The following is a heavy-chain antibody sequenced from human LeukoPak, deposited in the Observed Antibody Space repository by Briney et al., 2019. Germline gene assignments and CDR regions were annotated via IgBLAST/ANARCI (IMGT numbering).Heavy chain of an antibody. D-gene: IGHD3-10*01. CDR1: GGSISSGGYY. J-gene: IGHJ6*04. CDR2: IYYSGST. V-gene: IGHV4-31*03. Sequence: SQTLSLTCTVSGGSISSGGYYWSWIRQHPGKGLEWIGYIYYSGSTYYNPSLKSRVTISVDTSKNQFSLKLSSVTAADTAVYYCARVQTKLLWFGELLNGYYGMDVWGKGTTVTVSS. CDR3: ARVQTKLLWFGELLNGYYGMDV.